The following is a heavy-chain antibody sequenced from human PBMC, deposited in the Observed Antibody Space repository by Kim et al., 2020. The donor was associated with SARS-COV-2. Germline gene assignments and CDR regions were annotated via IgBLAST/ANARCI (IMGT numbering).Heavy chain of an antibody. V-gene: IGHV1-8*01. D-gene: IGHD3-3*01. CDR2: MNPNSGNT. Sequence: ASVKVSCKASGYTFTSYDINWVRQATGQGLEWMGWMNPNSGNTGYAQKFQGRVTMTRNTSISTAYMELSSLRSEDTAVYYCARVGDFWSGSRGSGWFDPWGQGTLVTVSS. CDR1: GYTFTSYD. J-gene: IGHJ5*02. CDR3: ARVGDFWSGSRGSGWFDP.